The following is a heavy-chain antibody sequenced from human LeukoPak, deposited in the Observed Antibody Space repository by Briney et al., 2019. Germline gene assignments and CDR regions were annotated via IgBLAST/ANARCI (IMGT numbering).Heavy chain of an antibody. D-gene: IGHD6-13*01. CDR1: GFSLSTSGMR. J-gene: IGHJ4*02. Sequence: SGPALVKPTQTLTLTCTFSGFSLSTSGMRVSWIRQPPGKALEWLARIDWDDDKFYSTSLKTRLTISKDTSKNQVVLTMTNMDPVDTATYYCARLPIAAAWYYFDYWGQGTLVTVSS. CDR2: IDWDDDK. CDR3: ARLPIAAAWYYFDY. V-gene: IGHV2-70*04.